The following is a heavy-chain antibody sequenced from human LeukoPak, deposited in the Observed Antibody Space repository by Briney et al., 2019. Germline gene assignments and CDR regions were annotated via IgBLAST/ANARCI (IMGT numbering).Heavy chain of an antibody. D-gene: IGHD3-22*01. V-gene: IGHV3-23*01. CDR2: ISATGDDT. Sequence: GGSLRLSCAASGFTFSSYAMNWVRQTPGKGLEWVSVISATGDDTYLADSVKGRFTVSRDNSAKTVWLQMNSLRAEDTAVYYCAKVMWLAVAFDYWGQGTLVTVSS. CDR1: GFTFSSYA. CDR3: AKVMWLAVAFDY. J-gene: IGHJ4*02.